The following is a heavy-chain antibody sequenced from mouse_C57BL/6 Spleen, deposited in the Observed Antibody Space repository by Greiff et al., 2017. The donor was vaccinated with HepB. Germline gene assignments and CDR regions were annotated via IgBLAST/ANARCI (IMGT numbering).Heavy chain of an antibody. V-gene: IGHV5-17*01. Sequence: DVQLVESGGGLVKPGGSLKLSCAASGFTFSDYGMHWVRQAPEKGLEWVAYISSGSSTIYYADTVKGRFTISRDNAKNTLFLQMTMLSSEDTAMYYCAWRWNYYDLFSYAMDYWGQGTSVTVSS. CDR3: AWRWNYYDLFSYAMDY. CDR1: GFTFSDYG. J-gene: IGHJ4*01. D-gene: IGHD2-4*01. CDR2: ISSGSSTI.